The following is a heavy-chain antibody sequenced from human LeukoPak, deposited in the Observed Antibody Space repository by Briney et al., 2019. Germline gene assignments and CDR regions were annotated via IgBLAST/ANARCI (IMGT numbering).Heavy chain of an antibody. CDR3: RLDSVDYYSFDH. J-gene: IGHJ4*02. D-gene: IGHD3-22*01. CDR1: DDSILSRTHD. Sequence: SETLSLTCSVSDDSILSRTHDWAWIRQPPGKGLEWIGTIYYGGSTYYNPSLKSRVTVSVDRSKNQFSLKLNSVTAAGTAVYYCRLDSVDYYSFDHWGRGILVTVSS. CDR2: IYYGGST. V-gene: IGHV4-39*07.